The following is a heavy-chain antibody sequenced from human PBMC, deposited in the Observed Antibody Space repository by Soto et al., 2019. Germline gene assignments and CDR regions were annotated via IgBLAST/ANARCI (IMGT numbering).Heavy chain of an antibody. CDR1: GYTFTSYG. D-gene: IGHD5-18*01. CDR3: ARDVGYGTVDY. J-gene: IGHJ4*02. CDR2: INAYNGNT. Sequence: QVQLVQSGAEVKKPGASVKVSCKASGYTFTSYGISWVRQAPGQGLEWMGWINAYNGNTNYAQKLQGRVTMTTDTATSTGYMGLRSLRSDDRAVYYCARDVGYGTVDYWGQGTLVTVSS. V-gene: IGHV1-18*01.